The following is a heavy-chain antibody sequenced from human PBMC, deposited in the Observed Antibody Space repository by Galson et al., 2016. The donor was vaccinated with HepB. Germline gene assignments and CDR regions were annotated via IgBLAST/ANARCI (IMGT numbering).Heavy chain of an antibody. Sequence: SLRLSCAASGFTLTNYGMHWVRQAPGKGLEWVADIWSNGNNKYYADSVRGRFTVSRDQAKNTPYMQMSSLRAEDTAIYYCAKIPGGDWEFDYWGQGTLVTVSS. CDR3: AKIPGGDWEFDY. D-gene: IGHD2-21*02. V-gene: IGHV3-33*03. CDR2: IWSNGNNK. J-gene: IGHJ4*02. CDR1: GFTLTNYG.